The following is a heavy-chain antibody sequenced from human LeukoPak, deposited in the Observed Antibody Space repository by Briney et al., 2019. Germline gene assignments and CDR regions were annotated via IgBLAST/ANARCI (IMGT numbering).Heavy chain of an antibody. D-gene: IGHD3-10*01. J-gene: IGHJ3*02. CDR1: GFTFSSYW. Sequence: GGSLRLSCAASGFTFSSYWMLWVRHVPGKGLVWVSRINSDGSSTSYAASVKGRFTISSDNAKNTLYVQMNSLRAEDTAVYYCSTGSGHAFDIWGRGTMVTVSS. CDR2: INSDGSST. CDR3: STGSGHAFDI. V-gene: IGHV3-74*01.